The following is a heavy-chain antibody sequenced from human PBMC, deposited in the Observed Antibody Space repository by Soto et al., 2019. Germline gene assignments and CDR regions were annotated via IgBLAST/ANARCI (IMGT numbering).Heavy chain of an antibody. Sequence: QVQLQQWGAGLLKPSETLSLTCAVYGGSFSGYYWSWIRQPPGKGLEWIGEINHSGSTNYNPSLRRRVTISVDTAETQFPLKLSSVTAAGAAVYYGARRPTEQLFDYWGQGTLVTVSS. CDR1: GGSFSGYY. CDR2: INHSGST. J-gene: IGHJ4*02. D-gene: IGHD1-1*01. CDR3: ARRPTEQLFDY. V-gene: IGHV4-34*01.